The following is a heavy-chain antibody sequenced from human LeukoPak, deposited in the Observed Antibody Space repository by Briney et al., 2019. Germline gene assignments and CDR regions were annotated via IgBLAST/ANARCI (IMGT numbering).Heavy chain of an antibody. CDR2: INSNGDT. V-gene: IGHV4-4*07. J-gene: IGHJ5*01. CDR3: ARDRGLDGSDQLDS. Sequence: SETLSLTCTVSGGSISSYHWIWIRQPAGKGLEWIGRINSNGDTVYNPSLKSRATMSLDMTNNQFSLKLSFVTAADTAVYYCARDRGLDGSDQLDSWGPGTLVTVSS. CDR1: GGSISSYH. D-gene: IGHD3-10*01.